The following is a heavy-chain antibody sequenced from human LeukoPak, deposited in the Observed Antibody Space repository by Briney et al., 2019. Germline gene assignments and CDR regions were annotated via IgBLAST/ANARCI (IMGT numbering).Heavy chain of an antibody. CDR2: IYYDGSKK. CDR1: GFRFSDYA. CDR3: ARDKVLL. J-gene: IGHJ4*02. Sequence: PGGSLRLSCAASGFRFSDYAMYWVRQAPGKGLEWVAMIYYDGSKKNYAGSVEGRFSISRDNSDNRLFLQMDSLRVEDTAVYYCARDKVLLWGQGTLVTVSS. D-gene: IGHD3-10*01. V-gene: IGHV3-33*01.